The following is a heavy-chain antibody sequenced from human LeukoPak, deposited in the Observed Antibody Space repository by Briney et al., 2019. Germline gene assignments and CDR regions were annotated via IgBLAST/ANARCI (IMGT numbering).Heavy chain of an antibody. J-gene: IGHJ4*02. V-gene: IGHV4-38-2*01. CDR3: ATTSYYYDSPDY. CDR2: SYHSGST. CDR1: GYSISSGYY. D-gene: IGHD3-22*01. Sequence: SETLSLTCAVSGYSISSGYYWGWIRPPPGKGLEGIGSSYHSGSTYYDPSLKSRVTISVDTSKNQFSLKLSCLTAGDTAVYYCATTSYYYDSPDYWGQGHLVTVSS.